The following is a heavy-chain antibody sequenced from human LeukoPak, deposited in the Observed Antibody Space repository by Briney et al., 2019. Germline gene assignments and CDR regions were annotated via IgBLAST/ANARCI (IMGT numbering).Heavy chain of an antibody. V-gene: IGHV1-69*01. Sequence: SVKVSCKASGGTFSSYAISWVRQAPGQGLEWMGGIIPIFGTANYAQNFQGRVTITADESTSTAYMELSSLRSEDTAVYYCARVREGVGLWYADYWGQGTLVTVSS. D-gene: IGHD6-13*01. CDR1: GGTFSSYA. CDR3: ARVREGVGLWYADY. J-gene: IGHJ4*02. CDR2: IIPIFGTA.